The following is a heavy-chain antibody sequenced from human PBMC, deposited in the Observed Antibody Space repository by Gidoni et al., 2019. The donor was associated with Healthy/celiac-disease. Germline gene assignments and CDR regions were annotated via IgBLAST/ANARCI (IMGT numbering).Heavy chain of an antibody. CDR2: INHSGST. CDR1: GGSFRGYY. CDR3: ARVGGGIADRRKTRSAFDI. D-gene: IGHD6-6*01. V-gene: IGHV4-34*01. J-gene: IGHJ3*02. Sequence: QVQLQQWGAGLLKPSETLSLTCAVYGGSFRGYYWSWIRQPPGKGLEWIGEINHSGSTNYNPSLKSRVTISVDTSKNQFSLKLSSVTAADTAVYYCARVGGGIADRRKTRSAFDIWGQGTMVTVSS.